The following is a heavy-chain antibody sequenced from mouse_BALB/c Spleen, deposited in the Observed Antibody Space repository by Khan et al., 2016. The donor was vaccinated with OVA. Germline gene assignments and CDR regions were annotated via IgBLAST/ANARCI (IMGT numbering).Heavy chain of an antibody. D-gene: IGHD2-12*01. Sequence: EVKLGVSGPGLVKPSQSLSLTCTVTAYSITSDYAWTWIRQFPGNKLEWMGYISYSGSTSYNPSLKSRISITRDTSKNQFFLQLISVTTEDTATYYCAVTRFYYSCSCFDYWGQGTTLTVSS. CDR3: AVTRFYYSCSCFDY. V-gene: IGHV3-2*02. CDR1: AYSITSDYA. J-gene: IGHJ2*01. CDR2: ISYSGST.